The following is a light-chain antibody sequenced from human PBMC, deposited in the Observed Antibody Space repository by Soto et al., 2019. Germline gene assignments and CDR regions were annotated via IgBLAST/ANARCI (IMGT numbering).Light chain of an antibody. J-gene: IGKJ4*01. CDR1: QTVNNN. V-gene: IGKV3-15*01. CDR2: STF. CDR3: QQYHNWPLS. Sequence: EIVMTQSPATLSVSPGERATLSCRASQTVNNNLAWYQQKVGQAPRLLIYSTFNRATGVPARFSGSGSGTDFPLTISSLQSEDFAFYYCQQYHNWPLSFGGGTKVEIK.